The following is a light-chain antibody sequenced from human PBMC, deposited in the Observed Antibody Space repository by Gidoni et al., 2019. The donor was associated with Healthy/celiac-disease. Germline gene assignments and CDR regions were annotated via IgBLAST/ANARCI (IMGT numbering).Light chain of an antibody. CDR2: LGS. CDR1: QSLLHSNGYNY. J-gene: IGKJ1*01. CDR3: MQARQTPRT. V-gene: IGKV2-28*01. Sequence: DIVMTQSPLSLPVTPGETASISCRSSQSLLHSNGYNYLDWYLQKPGQSPQLLIYLGSNRASGVPERFSGSGSGTDFTMKISRVEAEDVGVYYCMQARQTPRTFGQGTKVEIK.